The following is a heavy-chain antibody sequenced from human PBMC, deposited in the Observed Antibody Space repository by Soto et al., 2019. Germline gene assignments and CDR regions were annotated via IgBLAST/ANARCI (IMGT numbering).Heavy chain of an antibody. CDR1: GFSFHDYT. D-gene: IGHD3-10*01. J-gene: IGHJ6*02. CDR2: ITWDGGSK. CDR3: AKGSGGPYNERRTYYYYYGMDD. Sequence: EVQLVESGGVGVQPGGSLRLSCEGSGFSFHDYTMHWVRQVPGKGLEWVSLITWDGGSKFYADSVKGRFTISRDNSKNSLFLQMNSLRSEDTDLYYCAKGSGGPYNERRTYYYYYGMDDWGQGTTVTVSS. V-gene: IGHV3-43*01.